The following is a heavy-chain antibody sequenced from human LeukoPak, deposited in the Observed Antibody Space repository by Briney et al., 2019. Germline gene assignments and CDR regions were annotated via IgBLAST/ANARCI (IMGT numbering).Heavy chain of an antibody. CDR3: ARGGCFSVPRRGRTSCYGL. CDR2: ISPYNGNT. Sequence: GASVKVSCKASGYTFTSYGISWVRQAPGQGLEWMGWISPYNGNTNYAQKLLGRVTMTTDTSTSTAYMELRSLRSDDTAVYYCARGGCFSVPRRGRTSCYGLWGQGALVTVSS. D-gene: IGHD2-2*01. J-gene: IGHJ4*02. V-gene: IGHV1-18*01. CDR1: GYTFTSYG.